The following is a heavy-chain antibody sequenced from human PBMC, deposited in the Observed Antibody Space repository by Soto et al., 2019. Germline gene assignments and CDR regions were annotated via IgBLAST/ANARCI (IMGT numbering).Heavy chain of an antibody. D-gene: IGHD3-10*01. J-gene: IGHJ4*02. CDR2: VYHSGST. V-gene: IGHV4-4*02. CDR1: GGPISSSNW. CDR3: ARVVSGSRLDY. Sequence: QVQLQESGPGLVKPSGTLSLTCAVSGGPISSSNWWSWVRQPPGKGLEWIGEVYHSGSTNYNPSLKSRVTISVDKSQNQFSLKLTSVTAADTAVYYCARVVSGSRLDYWGQGTLVTVSS.